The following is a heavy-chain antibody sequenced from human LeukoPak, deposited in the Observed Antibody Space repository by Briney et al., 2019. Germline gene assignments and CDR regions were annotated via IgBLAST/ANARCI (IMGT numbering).Heavy chain of an antibody. J-gene: IGHJ1*01. Sequence: ASETLSLTCAVSGYSISSGFYWGWIRQPPGKGLEWIGSIYHSGSTYYNPSLKSRVTISLDTSKNQFSLRLSSVTAADRAVYYCARRSEYFQDWGQGTLLTVSS. CDR3: ARRSEYFQD. CDR1: GYSISSGFY. V-gene: IGHV4-38-2*01. CDR2: IYHSGST.